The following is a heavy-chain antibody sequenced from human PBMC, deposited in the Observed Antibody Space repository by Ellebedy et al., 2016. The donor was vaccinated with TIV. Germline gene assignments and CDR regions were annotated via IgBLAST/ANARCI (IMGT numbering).Heavy chain of an antibody. V-gene: IGHV3-74*01. CDR3: AREGAAMGTRYFDY. Sequence: GESLKISXAASGFTFGTYWMHWVRQAPGKGLVWVSRINSDGTYTTYADSVKGRFTISRDNAKNTLYLQMNSLRAEDTAVYYCAREGAAMGTRYFDYWGQGTLVTVSS. CDR1: GFTFGTYW. J-gene: IGHJ4*02. CDR2: INSDGTYT. D-gene: IGHD5-12*01.